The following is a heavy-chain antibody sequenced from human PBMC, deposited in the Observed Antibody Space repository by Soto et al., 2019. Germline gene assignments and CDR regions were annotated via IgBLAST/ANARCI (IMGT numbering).Heavy chain of an antibody. Sequence: SETLSLTCDVSGDTISTGGYTWAWIRQPPGKALEWIGHTYHSGNPYYNPSLKSRVIISVDRSKNQFSLKVRSVTAADTAVYYCARGFYDSEGYSNPFDNWGQGTLVTVSS. CDR2: TYHSGNP. J-gene: IGHJ4*02. CDR3: ARGFYDSEGYSNPFDN. V-gene: IGHV4-30-2*01. CDR1: GDTISTGGYT. D-gene: IGHD3-22*01.